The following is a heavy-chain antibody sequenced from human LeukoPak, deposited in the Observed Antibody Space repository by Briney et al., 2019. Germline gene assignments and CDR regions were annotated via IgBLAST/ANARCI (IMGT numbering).Heavy chain of an antibody. Sequence: SETLSLTCTVYGGSISSSSYYWGWIRQPPGKGLEWIGSIYYSGSTNYKPSLKSRVTISVDTSKNQFSLKLNSVTAADTAVYYCARGGYYGSGNDFRFDPWGQGTLVTVSS. CDR1: GGSISSSSYY. CDR2: IYYSGST. J-gene: IGHJ5*02. D-gene: IGHD3-10*01. CDR3: ARGGYYGSGNDFRFDP. V-gene: IGHV4-39*07.